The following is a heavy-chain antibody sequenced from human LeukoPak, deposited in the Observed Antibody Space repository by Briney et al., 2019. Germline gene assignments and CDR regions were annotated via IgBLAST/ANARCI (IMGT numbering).Heavy chain of an antibody. D-gene: IGHD3-10*01. CDR2: ISYDGSNK. Sequence: PGGSLRLSCAASGFTFSSYTMHWVRQAPGKGLEWVAVISYDGSNKYYADSVKGRFTISRDNSENTLYLQMNSLRAEDTAVYYCARGLHYYYYGMDVWGQGTTVTVSS. CDR3: ARGLHYYYYGMDV. J-gene: IGHJ6*02. V-gene: IGHV3-30-3*01. CDR1: GFTFSSYT.